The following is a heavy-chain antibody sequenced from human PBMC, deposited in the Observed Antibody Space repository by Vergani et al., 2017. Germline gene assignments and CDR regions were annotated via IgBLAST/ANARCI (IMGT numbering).Heavy chain of an antibody. Sequence: EVQLLESGGGLVQPGGSLRLSCAASGFTFSSYAMSWVRQAPGKGLEWVSAISGSGGSTYYADSVKGRFTISRDNAKNSLYLQMNSLRAEDTAVYYCARARGGNDLDYWGQGTLVTVSS. D-gene: IGHD5-12*01. CDR2: ISGSGGST. V-gene: IGHV3-23*01. CDR3: ARARGGNDLDY. CDR1: GFTFSSYA. J-gene: IGHJ4*02.